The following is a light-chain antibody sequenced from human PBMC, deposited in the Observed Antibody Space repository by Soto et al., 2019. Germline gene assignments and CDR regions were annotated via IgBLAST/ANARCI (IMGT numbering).Light chain of an antibody. V-gene: IGKV3-20*01. CDR2: AAS. J-gene: IGKJ2*01. CDR1: QSVNSRF. Sequence: EIVLTQSPGTLSLSPGESATLSCRASQSVNSRFLAWYQHKPGQAPRLLIYAASTRATGIPDRFSGSASGTDFFTLTISRLEPEDFAVYYCQRYDDSPPNTFGQGTKLEIK. CDR3: QRYDDSPPNT.